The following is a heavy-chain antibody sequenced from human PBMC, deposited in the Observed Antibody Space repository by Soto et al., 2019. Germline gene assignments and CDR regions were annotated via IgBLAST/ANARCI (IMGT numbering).Heavy chain of an antibody. CDR2: ISHEGNSK. CDR3: AKTITLSPSDDSRGRGALIDH. Sequence: GGSLRLSCAASGFTFSVFGMHWVRQAPGKGPEWVAVISHEGNSKHYADSVKGRFTISRDNAKNTLSLLMDSLRPEDTALYYCAKTITLSPSDDSRGRGALIDHWGQGTLVTVSS. D-gene: IGHD6-19*01. CDR1: GFTFSVFG. V-gene: IGHV3-30*18. J-gene: IGHJ4*02.